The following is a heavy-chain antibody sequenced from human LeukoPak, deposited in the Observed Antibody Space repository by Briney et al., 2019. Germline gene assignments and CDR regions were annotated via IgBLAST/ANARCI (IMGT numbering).Heavy chain of an antibody. J-gene: IGHJ6*02. CDR3: MRSKYHYYCGMDV. CDR1: GYTFTSYD. CDR2: MNPNSGNT. V-gene: IGHV1-8*01. Sequence: ASVKVSCKASGYTFTSYDINWVRQATGQGREWMGLMNPNSGNTGYAQKFQARVTMTRNTSISPASMELSSLRSEDTALYYFMRSKYHYYCGMDVWGQGTTVTVSS. D-gene: IGHD5/OR15-5a*01.